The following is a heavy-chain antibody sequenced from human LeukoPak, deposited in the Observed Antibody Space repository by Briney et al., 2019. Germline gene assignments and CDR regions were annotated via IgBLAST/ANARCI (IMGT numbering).Heavy chain of an antibody. V-gene: IGHV1-18*01. D-gene: IGHD3-10*01. CDR2: ISAYNDNT. Sequence: ASVKVSFKASGYTFTSYGISWVRQAPGQGLEWMGWISAYNDNTNYAQKLQGRVTMTTDTYKSTAYMELRRLRSDDTAVYYCARVRNYYGSGSSAFDIWGQGTMVTVSS. CDR3: ARVRNYYGSGSSAFDI. CDR1: GYTFTSYG. J-gene: IGHJ3*02.